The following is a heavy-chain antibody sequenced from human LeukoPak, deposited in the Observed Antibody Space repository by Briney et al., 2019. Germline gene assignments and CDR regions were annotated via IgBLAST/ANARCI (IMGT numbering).Heavy chain of an antibody. CDR2: IRYDGSNK. CDR3: AKSRYSGYDYGVY. J-gene: IGHJ4*02. D-gene: IGHD5-12*01. V-gene: IGHV3-30*02. CDR1: GFTFSSYG. Sequence: PGGSLRLSCAASGFTFSSYGMHWVRQAPGKGLEWVAFIRYDGSNKYYADSVKGRSTISRDNSKNTLYLQMNSLRAEDTAVYYCAKSRYSGYDYGVYWGQGTLVTVSS.